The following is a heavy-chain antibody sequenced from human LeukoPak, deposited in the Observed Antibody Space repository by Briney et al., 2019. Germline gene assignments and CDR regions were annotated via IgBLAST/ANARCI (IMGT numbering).Heavy chain of an antibody. CDR2: MSANSGNT. CDR3: ARTPPKGDIDY. J-gene: IGHJ4*02. D-gene: IGHD2-21*02. Sequence: GASVKVSCKTSGYTFINYDINWVRQATGQGLEWLGWMSANSGNTGYAQKFQGRVSMTRATSISTAYLELSSLTLEDTAVYYCARTPPKGDIDYWGQGTLVTVSS. CDR1: GYTFINYD. V-gene: IGHV1-8*01.